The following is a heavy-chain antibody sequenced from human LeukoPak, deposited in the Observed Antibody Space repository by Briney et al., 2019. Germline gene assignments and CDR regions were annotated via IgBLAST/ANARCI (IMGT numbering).Heavy chain of an antibody. D-gene: IGHD3-10*01. CDR3: ASPTMVRGVNDAFDI. V-gene: IGHV1-69*13. CDR2: IIPIFGTA. Sequence: GASVKVSCKASGGTFSSYAISCVRQAPGQGLEWMGGIIPIFGTANYAQKFQGRVTITADESTSTAYMELSSLRSEDTAVYYCASPTMVRGVNDAFDIWGQGTMVTVSS. J-gene: IGHJ3*02. CDR1: GGTFSSYA.